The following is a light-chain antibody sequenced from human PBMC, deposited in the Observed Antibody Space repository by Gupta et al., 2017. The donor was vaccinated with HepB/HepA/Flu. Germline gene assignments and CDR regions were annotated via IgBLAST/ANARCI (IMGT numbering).Light chain of an antibody. CDR2: DAP. V-gene: IGKV3-11*01. J-gene: IGKJ4*01. CDR3: QQRSSWPLS. Sequence: IVFTQSPATLSLSPGERAPLSCRASQSVSSYLAWYQQKPRQAPRLLIYDAPSRPTSIPSRFSGSGSGTDFTLSISSLEPEDFTLYYCQQRSSWPLSFGGGTKVEIK. CDR1: QSVSSY.